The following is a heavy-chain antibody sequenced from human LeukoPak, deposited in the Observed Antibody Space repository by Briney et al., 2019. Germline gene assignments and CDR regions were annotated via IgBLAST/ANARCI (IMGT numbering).Heavy chain of an antibody. CDR1: GFTFSSYA. CDR3: AKSPAAGTVNYFDY. V-gene: IGHV3-23*01. D-gene: IGHD6-13*01. CDR2: ISGSGGST. Sequence: GGSLRLSCTASGFTFSSYAMSWVRQAPGKGLEWVSAISGSGGSTYYADSVKGRFTISRDNSKNTLYLQMNSLRAEDTAVYYCAKSPAAGTVNYFDYWGQGTLVTVSS. J-gene: IGHJ4*02.